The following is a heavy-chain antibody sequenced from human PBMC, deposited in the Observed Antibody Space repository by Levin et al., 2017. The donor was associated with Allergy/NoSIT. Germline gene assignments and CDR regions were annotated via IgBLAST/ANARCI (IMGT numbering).Heavy chain of an antibody. Sequence: GASVKVSCKAAGYTFTGWYIHWVRQAPGQGLEWMGWINPSNGGTIYAQKFHGRVTMTRDTSISTAYMELTRLRSDDTAVYYCARGYCSGGDGYSIDHWGQGTLVTVSP. CDR3: ARGYCSGGDGYSIDH. V-gene: IGHV1-2*02. J-gene: IGHJ5*02. CDR1: GYTFTGWY. D-gene: IGHD2-21*02. CDR2: INPSNGGT.